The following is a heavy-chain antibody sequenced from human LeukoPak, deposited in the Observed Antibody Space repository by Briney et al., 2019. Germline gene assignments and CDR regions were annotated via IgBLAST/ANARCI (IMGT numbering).Heavy chain of an antibody. CDR2: IWYDGGNK. J-gene: IGHJ4*02. V-gene: IGHV3-33*06. CDR3: AKSLYISSWYYDY. D-gene: IGHD6-13*01. CDR1: GFSFSGYG. Sequence: GGSLRLSCAATGFSFSGYGMHWVRQAPGKGLEWVAVIWYDGGNKYYADSVKGRFTISRDNSKNTLYLQMNSLRAEDTAVYYCAKSLYISSWYYDYWGQGTLVTVSS.